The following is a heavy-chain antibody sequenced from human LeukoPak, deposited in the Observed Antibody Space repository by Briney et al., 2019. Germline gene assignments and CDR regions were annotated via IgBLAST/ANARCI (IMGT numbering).Heavy chain of an antibody. CDR3: AREGRIAAAGTGLDY. D-gene: IGHD6-13*01. J-gene: IGHJ4*02. CDR2: IIPIFGTA. Sequence: SVKVSCKASGGTFSSYAISWVRQAPGQGLEWMGGIIPIFGTANYAQKFQGRVTITTDGSTSTAYMELSSLRSEDTAVYYCAREGRIAAAGTGLDYWGQGTLVTVSS. CDR1: GGTFSSYA. V-gene: IGHV1-69*05.